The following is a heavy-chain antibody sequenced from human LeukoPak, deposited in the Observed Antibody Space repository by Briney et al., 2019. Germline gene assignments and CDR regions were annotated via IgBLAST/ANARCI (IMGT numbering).Heavy chain of an antibody. CDR2: INPNSGGT. CDR3: ARGWGGYCSSTSCYAMIDP. D-gene: IGHD2-2*01. CDR1: GYTFTGYY. J-gene: IGHJ5*02. Sequence: ASVKVSCKASGYTFTGYYMHWVRQAPGQGLEWMGWINPNSGGTNYAQKFQGRVTMTRGTSISTAYMELSRLRSDDTAVYYCARGWGGYCSSTSCYAMIDPWGQGTLVTVSS. V-gene: IGHV1-2*02.